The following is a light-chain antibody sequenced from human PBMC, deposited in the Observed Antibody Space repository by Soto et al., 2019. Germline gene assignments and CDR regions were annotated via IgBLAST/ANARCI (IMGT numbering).Light chain of an antibody. CDR1: QNIGDS. V-gene: IGKV1-39*01. CDR3: QHSWT. CDR2: AAS. J-gene: IGKJ2*01. Sequence: DIQMTQSPSSLSASVGDRVTITCRASQNIGDSLNWYQQKPGKAPKLLIYAASSLQSGVPARFSGSGSGTDFTLTVSRLQPEDFASYYCQHSWTFGQGTKLEI.